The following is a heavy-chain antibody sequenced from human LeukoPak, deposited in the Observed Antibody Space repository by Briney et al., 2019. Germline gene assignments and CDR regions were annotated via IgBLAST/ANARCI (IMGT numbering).Heavy chain of an antibody. V-gene: IGHV3-23*01. J-gene: IGHJ4*02. Sequence: PGGSLRLSCVASGFTFSSYAMNWVRRAPGKGLEWVSTISGTGGSTYYADSVKGRFTISRDTSKNTLYLQMNSLRAEDTAVYYCAKGLSSGDYGLHYWGQGTLVTVSS. CDR3: AKGLSSGDYGLHY. D-gene: IGHD4-17*01. CDR1: GFTFSSYA. CDR2: ISGTGGST.